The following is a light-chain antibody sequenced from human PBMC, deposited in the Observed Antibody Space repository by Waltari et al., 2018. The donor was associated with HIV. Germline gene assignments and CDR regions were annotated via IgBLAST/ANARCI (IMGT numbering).Light chain of an antibody. CDR1: SSNTRAHYD. CDR3: QSYDSSLSGSGV. V-gene: IGLV1-40*01. J-gene: IGLJ3*02. Sequence: QSVLTQPPSVSGAPGQRVTISCTGSSSNTRAHYDVHWSQQLPGTAPKLLIYGNNNRPSGVPDRFSGSKSGTSASLAITGLQAEDEADYYCQSYDSSLSGSGVFGGGTKLTVL. CDR2: GNN.